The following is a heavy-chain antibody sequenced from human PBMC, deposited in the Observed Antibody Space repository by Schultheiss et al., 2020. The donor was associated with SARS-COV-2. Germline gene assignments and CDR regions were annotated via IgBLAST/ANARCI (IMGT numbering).Heavy chain of an antibody. V-gene: IGHV4-61*05. CDR2: IYYSGST. J-gene: IGHJ2*01. D-gene: IGHD5-12*01. Sequence: SETLSLTCTVSGGSISSSSYYWGWIRQPPGKGLEWIGYIYYSGSTNYNPSLKSRVTISVDTSKNQFSLKLSSVTAADTAVYYCARGLRAWYFDHWGRGTLVTVSS. CDR1: GGSISSSSYY. CDR3: ARGLRAWYFDH.